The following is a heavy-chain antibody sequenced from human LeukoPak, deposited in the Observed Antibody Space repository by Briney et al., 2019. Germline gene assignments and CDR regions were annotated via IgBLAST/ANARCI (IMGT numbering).Heavy chain of an antibody. D-gene: IGHD6-13*01. V-gene: IGHV3-7*01. CDR2: IKQDGSEQ. CDR1: GFIFSGYW. CDR3: ARDGFVGAADY. Sequence: GVLRLSCAASGFIFSGYWMNWARPAPGKGLEWVANIKQDGSEQHYVDSVRGRFTISRDNAKNSLYLQMNSLRVEDTAVYYCARDGFVGAADYWGQGTLVTVSS. J-gene: IGHJ4*02.